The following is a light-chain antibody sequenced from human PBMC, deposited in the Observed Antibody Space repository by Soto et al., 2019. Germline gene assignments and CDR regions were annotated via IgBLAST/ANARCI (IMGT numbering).Light chain of an antibody. CDR1: SSDVGGYNY. V-gene: IGLV2-14*01. Sequence: QSVLTQPASVSGSPGQSITSSCTGTSSDVGGYNYVSWYQQHPGKAPKLMIYDVSNRPSGVSNRFSGSKSGNTASLTISGLQAEDEADYYCSSYTSSSPYVFGTGTKV. CDR3: SSYTSSSPYV. J-gene: IGLJ1*01. CDR2: DVS.